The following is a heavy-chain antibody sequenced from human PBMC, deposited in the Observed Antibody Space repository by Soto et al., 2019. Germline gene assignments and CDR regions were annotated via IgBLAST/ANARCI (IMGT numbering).Heavy chain of an antibody. CDR2: ISGSGGST. CDR3: AKGLYSTNWFDP. J-gene: IGHJ5*02. V-gene: IGHV3-23*01. D-gene: IGHD6-13*01. Sequence: PGGSLRLSCVASGFTFSSYAMSWVRQAPGKGLEWVSAISGSGGSTYYADSVKGRFTISRDNSKNTLYLQMNSLRAEDTAVYYCAKGLYSTNWFDPWGQGTLVTVSS. CDR1: GFTFSSYA.